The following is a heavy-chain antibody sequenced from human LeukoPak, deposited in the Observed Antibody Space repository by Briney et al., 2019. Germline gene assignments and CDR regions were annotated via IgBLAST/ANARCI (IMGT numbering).Heavy chain of an antibody. CDR3: ASGHTLYSSGRTTVY. J-gene: IGHJ4*02. Sequence: GGSLRLSCAASGFTFSSYEMNWVRQAPGKGLEWVSYISSSGSTIYYADSVKGRFTISRDNAKNSLYLQMNSLRAEDTAVYYCASGHTLYSSGRTTVYWGQGAKVTVSS. CDR2: ISSSGSTI. D-gene: IGHD6-19*01. V-gene: IGHV3-48*03. CDR1: GFTFSSYE.